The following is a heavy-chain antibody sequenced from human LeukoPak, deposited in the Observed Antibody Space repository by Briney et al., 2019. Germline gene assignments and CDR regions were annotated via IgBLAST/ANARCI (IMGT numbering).Heavy chain of an antibody. CDR3: ARAQDTAMVPPDY. CDR1: GFTFSDYY. V-gene: IGHV3-11*01. CDR2: ISSSGSTI. D-gene: IGHD5-18*01. Sequence: GGSLRLSCAASGFTFSDYYMSWIRQAPGKGLEWVSYISSSGSTIYYADSVKGRFTISRENAKNSLYLQMNSLRAEDTAVYYCARAQDTAMVPPDYWGQGTLVTVSS. J-gene: IGHJ4*02.